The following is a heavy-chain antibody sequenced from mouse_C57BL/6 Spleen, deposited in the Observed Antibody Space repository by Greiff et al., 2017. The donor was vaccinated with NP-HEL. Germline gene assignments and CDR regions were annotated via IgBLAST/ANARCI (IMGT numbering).Heavy chain of an antibody. Sequence: QVQLKESGAELVRPGTSVKMSCKASGYTFTNYWIGWAKQRPGHGLEWIGDIYPGGGYTNYNEKFKGKATLTADKSSSTAYMQFSSLTSEDSAIYYCARNYYGSSYGEVWFAYWGQGTLVTVSA. CDR3: ARNYYGSSYGEVWFAY. D-gene: IGHD1-1*01. CDR1: GYTFTNYW. V-gene: IGHV1-63*01. CDR2: IYPGGGYT. J-gene: IGHJ3*01.